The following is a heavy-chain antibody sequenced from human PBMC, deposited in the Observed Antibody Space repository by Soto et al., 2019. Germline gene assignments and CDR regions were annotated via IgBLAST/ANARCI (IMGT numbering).Heavy chain of an antibody. Sequence: QMQLQESGPGLVKPSETLSLTCTVSGGTIATGNHYWGWIRQPPGKGLEWIGSIFYSGKTYYNPSLTSRVTISVDTSKNQFSLRLNSVTAADTSVYYCARRTDCSGTRCYFGWFGPWGQGTLVTVSS. D-gene: IGHD2-2*01. V-gene: IGHV4-39*01. CDR3: ARRTDCSGTRCYFGWFGP. J-gene: IGHJ5*02. CDR2: IFYSGKT. CDR1: GGTIATGNHY.